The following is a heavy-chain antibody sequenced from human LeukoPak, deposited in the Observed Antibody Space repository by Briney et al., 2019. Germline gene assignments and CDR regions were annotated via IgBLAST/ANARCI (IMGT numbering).Heavy chain of an antibody. V-gene: IGHV3-23*01. CDR3: AKGDYYDSTMFV. D-gene: IGHD3-22*01. Sequence: GGGLRLSCAGSGFTLSSHATSWGRQGPGKGPEWVSAVSGSGGSTYYADSVKGRFTISRDNSKNTLYLQMNSLRAEDTAVYYCAKGDYYDSTMFVWGKGTTVTVSS. J-gene: IGHJ6*04. CDR2: VSGSGGST. CDR1: GFTLSSHA.